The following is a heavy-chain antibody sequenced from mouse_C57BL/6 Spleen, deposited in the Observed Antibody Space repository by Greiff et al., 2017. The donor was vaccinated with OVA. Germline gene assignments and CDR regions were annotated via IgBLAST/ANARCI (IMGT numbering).Heavy chain of an antibody. CDR3: ARRLGRGYFDY. V-gene: IGHV1-59*01. CDR2: IDPSDSYT. J-gene: IGHJ2*01. D-gene: IGHD4-1*01. CDR1: GYTFTSYW. Sequence: QVQLQQPGAELVRPGTSVKLSCKASGYTFTSYWMHWVKHRPGQGLEWIGVIDPSDSYTNYNQKFKGKATLTVDTSSSTAYMQLSSLTSEDSAVYYCARRLGRGYFDYWGQGTTLTVSS.